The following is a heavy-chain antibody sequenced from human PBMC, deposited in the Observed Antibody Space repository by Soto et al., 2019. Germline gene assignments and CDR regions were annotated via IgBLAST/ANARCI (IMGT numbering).Heavy chain of an antibody. CDR2: ISGSGGST. CDR1: GFTFSSYA. D-gene: IGHD3-10*01. Sequence: GGSLRLSCAASGFTFSSYAMSWVRQAPGKGLEWVSAISGSGGSTYYADSVKGRFTISRDNSKNTLYLQMNSLRAEDTAVYYCAKVKQRKAYYYGSGSYSNYYYGMDVWGQGTTVTVSS. V-gene: IGHV3-23*01. J-gene: IGHJ6*02. CDR3: AKVKQRKAYYYGSGSYSNYYYGMDV.